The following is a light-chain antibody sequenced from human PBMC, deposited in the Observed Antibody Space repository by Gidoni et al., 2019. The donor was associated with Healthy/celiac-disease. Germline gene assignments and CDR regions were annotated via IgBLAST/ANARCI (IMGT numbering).Light chain of an antibody. CDR3: MQALQTPT. J-gene: IGKJ5*01. CDR2: LGS. V-gene: IGKV2-28*01. Sequence: DIVMNQSPLSLPVTPGEPASISCRSSQSLLHSNGYNYLDWYLQKPGQSPQLLIYLGSTRASGVPDRFSGSGSGTEFTLKISRVEAEDVGVYYCMQALQTPTFGQGTRLEIK. CDR1: QSLLHSNGYNY.